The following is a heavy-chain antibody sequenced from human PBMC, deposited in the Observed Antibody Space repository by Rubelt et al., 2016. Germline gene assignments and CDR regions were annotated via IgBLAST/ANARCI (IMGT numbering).Heavy chain of an antibody. D-gene: IGHD3-3*01. CDR1: GGSISSSSYY. CDR3: ARRGAIFGVVIYFDY. Sequence: QLQLQESGPGLVKPSETLSLTCTVSGGSISSSSYYWGWIRQPPGKGLAWIGSIYYRGSTYYNPSLKSRVTISVDTSKHQFSLKLSSVTAADTAVYYCARRGAIFGVVIYFDYWGQGTLVTVSS. CDR2: IYYRGST. V-gene: IGHV4-39*01. J-gene: IGHJ4*02.